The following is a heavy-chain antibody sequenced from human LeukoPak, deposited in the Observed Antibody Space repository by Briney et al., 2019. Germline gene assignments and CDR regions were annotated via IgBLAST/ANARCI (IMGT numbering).Heavy chain of an antibody. Sequence: ASVKVSCKASANXFSTNGVSWVRQAPGQGLEWMGWIGGYNTNTNYAQKLQGRVTMTTDTTTSTAYMELRSLRSDDTAVYYCASGGYWGQGTLVTVSS. J-gene: IGHJ4*02. CDR1: ANXFSTNG. CDR3: ASGGY. V-gene: IGHV1-18*01. D-gene: IGHD2-15*01. CDR2: IGGYNTNT.